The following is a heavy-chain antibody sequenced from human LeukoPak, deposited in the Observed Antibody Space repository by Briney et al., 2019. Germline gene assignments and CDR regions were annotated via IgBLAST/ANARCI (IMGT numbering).Heavy chain of an antibody. J-gene: IGHJ3*02. CDR3: ASSYCSGGSCYSGDAFDI. D-gene: IGHD2-15*01. V-gene: IGHV4-38-2*01. CDR1: GYSISSGYY. CDR2: ICHSGST. Sequence: SETLSLTCAVSGYSISSGYYWGWIRQPPGKGLEWIGSICHSGSTYYNPSLKSRVTISVDTSKNQFSLKLSSVTAADTAVYYCASSYCSGGSCYSGDAFDIWGQGTMVTVSS.